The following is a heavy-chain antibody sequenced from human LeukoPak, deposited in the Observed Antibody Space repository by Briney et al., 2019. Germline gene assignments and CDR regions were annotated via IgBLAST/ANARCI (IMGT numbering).Heavy chain of an antibody. CDR2: ISGSGGST. CDR3: AKDHSSGWYVDLFDY. CDR1: GFTFSSYA. Sequence: GGSLRLSCAASGFTFSSYAMSWVRQAPGKGLEWVSAISGSGGSTYYADSVKGRFTISRDSSKNTLYLQMNSLRAEDTAVYYCAKDHSSGWYVDLFDYWGQGTLVTVSS. V-gene: IGHV3-23*01. D-gene: IGHD6-19*01. J-gene: IGHJ4*02.